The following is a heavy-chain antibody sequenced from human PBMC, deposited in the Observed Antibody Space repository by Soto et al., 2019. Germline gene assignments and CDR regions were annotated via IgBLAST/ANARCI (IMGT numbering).Heavy chain of an antibody. J-gene: IGHJ5*02. CDR1: GGTFSSYA. CDR2: IIPIFGTA. D-gene: IGHD6-13*01. V-gene: IGHV1-69*13. Sequence: ASVKVSCKASGGTFSSYAISWVRQAPGQGLEWMGGIIPIFGTANYAQKFQGRVTITADESTSTAYMELSSLRSEDTAVYYCAMGAGYSSSWYWFDPWGQGTLVTVSS. CDR3: AMGAGYSSSWYWFDP.